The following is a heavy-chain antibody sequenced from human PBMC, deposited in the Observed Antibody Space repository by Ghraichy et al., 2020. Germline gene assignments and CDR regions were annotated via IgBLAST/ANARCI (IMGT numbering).Heavy chain of an antibody. CDR1: GLTFADYA. CDR2: VATTGHKT. V-gene: IGHV3-23*01. D-gene: IGHD1/OR15-1a*01. CDR3: AKNRKNIDS. J-gene: IGHJ4*02. Sequence: GGSLRLSCAASGLTFADYAMSWVCQAPRKGLEWVSAVATTGHKTYYEDSVKGRFTISRDNSKNTLYLQMNSLRVEDTALYYCAKNRKNIDSWGQGTLFTVFS.